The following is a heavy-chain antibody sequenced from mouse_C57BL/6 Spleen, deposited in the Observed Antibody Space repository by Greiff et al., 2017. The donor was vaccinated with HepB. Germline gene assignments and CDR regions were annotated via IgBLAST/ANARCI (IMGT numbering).Heavy chain of an antibody. V-gene: IGHV1-61*01. CDR1: GYTFTSYW. Sequence: QVQLQHPGAELVRPGSSVKLSCKASGYTFTSYWMDWVKQRPGQGLEWIGNIYPSDSETHYNQKFKDKATLTVDKSSSTAYMQLSSLTSEDSAVYYCARNLYYGNAWFAYWGQGTLVTVSA. CDR3: ARNLYYGNAWFAY. J-gene: IGHJ3*01. CDR2: IYPSDSET. D-gene: IGHD2-1*01.